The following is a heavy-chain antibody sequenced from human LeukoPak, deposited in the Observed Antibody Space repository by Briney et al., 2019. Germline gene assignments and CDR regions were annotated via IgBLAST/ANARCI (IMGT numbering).Heavy chain of an antibody. CDR1: GGSISSYY. V-gene: IGHV4-59*12. J-gene: IGHJ4*02. D-gene: IGHD3-16*01. CDR3: ARGGFRLSDY. Sequence: SETLSLTCTVSGGSISSYYWSWIRQPPGKGLEWIGYIYYSGSTNYNPSLKSRVTISVDTSKNQFSLKLSSVTAADTAVYYCARGGFRLSDYWGQGTLVTVSS. CDR2: IYYSGST.